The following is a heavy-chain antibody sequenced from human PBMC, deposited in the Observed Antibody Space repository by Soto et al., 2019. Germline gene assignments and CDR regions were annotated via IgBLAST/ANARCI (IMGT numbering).Heavy chain of an antibody. CDR1: GGTFSSYA. V-gene: IGHV1-69*13. CDR2: IIPIFGTA. CDR3: AREESRSSGWYRPPAYNWFDP. Sequence: ASVKVSCKASGGTFSSYAISWVRQAPGQGLEWMGGIIPIFGTANYAQKFQGRVTITADESTSTAYMELSSLRSEDTAVYYCAREESRSSGWYRPPAYNWFDPWGQGTLVTVSS. D-gene: IGHD6-19*01. J-gene: IGHJ5*02.